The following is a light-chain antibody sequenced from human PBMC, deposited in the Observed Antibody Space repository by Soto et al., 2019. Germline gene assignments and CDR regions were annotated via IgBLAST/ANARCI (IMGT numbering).Light chain of an antibody. CDR3: GSWDSSLSAYV. Sequence: QSVLPQPPSVSASPGQKVTTSCSGSSSNIGGNSVSWYQQLPGTAPKLLIYDDNKRPSGIPDRFSGSKSGTSATLGITGFQTGDEADYYCGSWDSSLSAYVFGNGTKVTVL. V-gene: IGLV1-51*01. J-gene: IGLJ1*01. CDR1: SSNIGGNS. CDR2: DDN.